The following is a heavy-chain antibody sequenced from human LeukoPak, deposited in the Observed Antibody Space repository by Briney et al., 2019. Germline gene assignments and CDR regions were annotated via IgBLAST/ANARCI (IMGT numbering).Heavy chain of an antibody. CDR1: GFTFSTYG. CDR3: ARENNDSGSRHIWGGFDY. V-gene: IGHV3-30*02. J-gene: IGHJ4*02. D-gene: IGHD3-10*01. Sequence: PGGSLRLSCAASGFTFSTYGMHWVRQAPGKGLEWVAFIRSDGSHKYYADSVKGRFTISRDNSKNTLYLQMNSLRAEDTAVYYCARENNDSGSRHIWGGFDYWGQGTLVTVSS. CDR2: IRSDGSHK.